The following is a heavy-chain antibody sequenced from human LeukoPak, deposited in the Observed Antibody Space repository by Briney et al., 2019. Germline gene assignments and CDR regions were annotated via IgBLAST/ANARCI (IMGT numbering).Heavy chain of an antibody. CDR2: IYYSGST. J-gene: IGHJ4*02. CDR1: GGSISSGDYY. D-gene: IGHD3-9*01. V-gene: IGHV4-30-4*01. CDR3: ARGWFHDILTGPLDY. Sequence: SETLSLTCSVSGGSISSGDYYWSWIRQPPGKGLKWFGYIYYSGSTYYNPSLKSRVTISVDTSKNQFSLKLSSVTAAGTAVYYCARGWFHDILTGPLDYWGQGTLVTVSS.